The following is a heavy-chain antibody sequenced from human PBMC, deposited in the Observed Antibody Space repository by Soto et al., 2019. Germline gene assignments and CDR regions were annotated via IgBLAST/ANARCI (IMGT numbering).Heavy chain of an antibody. CDR3: ARDRVRSGWSWLAFDI. J-gene: IGHJ3*02. CDR2: ISYDGSNK. V-gene: IGHV3-30-3*01. Sequence: ESGGGVVQPGRSLRLSCAASGFTFSSYAMHWVRQAPGKGLEWVAVISYDGSNKYYADSVKGRFTISRGNSKNTLYLQMNSLRAEDTAVYYCARDRVRSGWSWLAFDIWGQGTMVTVSS. CDR1: GFTFSSYA. D-gene: IGHD6-19*01.